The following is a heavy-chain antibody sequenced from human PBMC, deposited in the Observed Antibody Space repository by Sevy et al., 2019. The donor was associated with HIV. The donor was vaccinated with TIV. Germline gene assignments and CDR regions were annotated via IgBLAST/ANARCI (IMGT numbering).Heavy chain of an antibody. J-gene: IGHJ5*02. CDR1: GYTFTSYG. CDR3: ARSTQVAGRNNWFYP. D-gene: IGHD6-19*01. V-gene: IGHV1-18*01. Sequence: ASVKVFCKASGYTFTSYGISWVRQAPGQGLEWMGWISTYNSIRNSAQKFQDRVTMTTDTSTSTAYMELRSLRSDDTAVYYCARSTQVAGRNNWFYPSGQGTLVTVSS. CDR2: ISTYNSIR.